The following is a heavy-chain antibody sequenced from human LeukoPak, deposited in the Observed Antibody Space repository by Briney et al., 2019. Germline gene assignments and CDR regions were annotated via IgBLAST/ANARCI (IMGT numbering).Heavy chain of an antibody. CDR2: INPSGGST. Sequence: ASVKVSCKASGYTFTSYYMHWVRQAPGQGLEWMGIINPSGGSTSYAQKLQGRVTMTRDTSTSTVYMELSSLRSEDTAVYYCARDLSVAMIGRRNHDYFDYWGQGTLVTVSS. V-gene: IGHV1-46*01. J-gene: IGHJ4*02. CDR3: ARDLSVAMIGRRNHDYFDY. CDR1: GYTFTSYY. D-gene: IGHD1-14*01.